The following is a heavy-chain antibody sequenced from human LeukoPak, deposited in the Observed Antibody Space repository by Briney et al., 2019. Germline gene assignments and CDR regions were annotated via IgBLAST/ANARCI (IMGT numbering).Heavy chain of an antibody. CDR2: IYDRGST. Sequence: PSETLSLTCTVSVGSISSYYWSWIREPPGKGLEWIGNIYDRGSTKYNPSLKSRVTISVDTSKNQFSLRLSSVTAADTAVYYCARGRTFDNWGQGTLVTVSS. CDR1: VGSISSYY. V-gene: IGHV4-59*01. J-gene: IGHJ4*02. CDR3: ARGRTFDN.